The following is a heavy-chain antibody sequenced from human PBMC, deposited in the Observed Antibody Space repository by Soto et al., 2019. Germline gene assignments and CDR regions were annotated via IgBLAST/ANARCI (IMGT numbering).Heavy chain of an antibody. V-gene: IGHV3-48*01. CDR2: ISSSGSTI. D-gene: IGHD1-26*01. Sequence: EVQLVESGGGLVQPGGSLRLSCVASGFTFSNYSMNWVRQAPGKGLEWVSYISSSGSTIYYADSVKGRFTISRDNAKSSLYRQMNSLRAEDTNVYYCAGRWASMGSYGMDVWGQGTTVTVSS. J-gene: IGHJ6*02. CDR3: AGRWASMGSYGMDV. CDR1: GFTFSNYS.